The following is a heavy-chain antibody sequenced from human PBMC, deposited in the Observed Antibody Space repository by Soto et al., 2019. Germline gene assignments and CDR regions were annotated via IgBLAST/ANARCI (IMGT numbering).Heavy chain of an antibody. CDR2: ITSKDDGETT. CDR1: GFSSGFTFTKTW. J-gene: IGHJ5*02. CDR3: TTARGDYRPVDP. Sequence: GGSLRLSCAASGFSSGFTFTKTWMNWVRQAPGKGLEWVGRITSKDDGETTEYAAPVKGRFTISRDDSKSTLYLEMSSLKAEDTAVYYCTTARGDYRPVDPWGQGTLVTVSS. V-gene: IGHV3-15*05. D-gene: IGHD4-17*01.